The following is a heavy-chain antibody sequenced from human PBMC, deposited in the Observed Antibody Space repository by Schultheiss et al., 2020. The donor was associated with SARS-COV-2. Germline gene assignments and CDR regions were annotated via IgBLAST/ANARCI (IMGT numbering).Heavy chain of an antibody. Sequence: ASVKVSCKASGYTFTGYYMHWVRQAPGQGLEWMGWINPNSGGTNYAQKFQGRVTMTRDTSISTAYMELSRLRSDDTAVYYCARGPRRRTGTTQDFDYWGQGTLVTVSS. V-gene: IGHV1-2*02. CDR1: GYTFTGYY. CDR3: ARGPRRRTGTTQDFDY. D-gene: IGHD1-7*01. CDR2: INPNSGGT. J-gene: IGHJ4*02.